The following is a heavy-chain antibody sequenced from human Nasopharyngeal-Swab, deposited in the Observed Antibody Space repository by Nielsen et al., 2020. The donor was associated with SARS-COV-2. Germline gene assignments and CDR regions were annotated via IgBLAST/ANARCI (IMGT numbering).Heavy chain of an antibody. CDR1: GGSFSGYY. V-gene: IGHV4-59*01. J-gene: IGHJ4*02. Sequence: SETLSLTCAVYGGSFSGYYWSWIRQPPGKGLEWIGYIYYSGSTNYNPSLKSRVTISVDTSKNQFSMKLSSVTAADTAVYYCASGSRQFDYWGQGTLVTVSS. CDR2: IYYSGST. CDR3: ASGSRQFDY.